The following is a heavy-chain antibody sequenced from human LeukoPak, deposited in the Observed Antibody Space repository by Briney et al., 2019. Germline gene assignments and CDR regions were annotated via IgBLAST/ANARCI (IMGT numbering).Heavy chain of an antibody. CDR2: ISIRGTLT. CDR3: TRPSTTVSLPDY. D-gene: IGHD1-1*01. J-gene: IGHJ4*02. V-gene: IGHV3-11*04. CDR1: GFTFTGYY. Sequence: GGSLRLSCAASGFTFTGYYMSWIRQAPGKGLEWVSYISIRGTLTYYTDSVKGRFTISRDNAARSVYLQMDSLRPEDTAVYYCTRPSTTVSLPDYWGQGTLVTVSS.